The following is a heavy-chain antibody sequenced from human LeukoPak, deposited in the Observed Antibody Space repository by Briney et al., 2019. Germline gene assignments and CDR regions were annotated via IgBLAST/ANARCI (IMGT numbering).Heavy chain of an antibody. CDR1: GFTFSSYA. Sequence: GGSLRLSCAASGFTFSSYAMRWVRQAPGKGLEWVAAITCSGGSTYYADSVKGRFTISRDNSKNTLYLQMNSLRAEDTAVYYCAKDLTIGSTGAFDIWGKGTMVTVSS. V-gene: IGHV3-23*01. D-gene: IGHD1-26*01. CDR2: ITCSGGST. J-gene: IGHJ3*02. CDR3: AKDLTIGSTGAFDI.